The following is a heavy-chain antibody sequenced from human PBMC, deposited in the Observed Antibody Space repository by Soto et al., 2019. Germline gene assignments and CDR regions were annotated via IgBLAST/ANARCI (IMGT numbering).Heavy chain of an antibody. CDR3: AIWSNWNPLYYRGMDV. CDR1: GGAFTNYS. Sequence: SVEVSCKXSGGAFTNYSLNWVRHAPGQGLEWLGGIIPLHNTSNYSLKLLGRGSVTADISSNTVYMHLSGLTSDDTATYYCAIWSNWNPLYYRGMDVWGQGTTVTVSS. J-gene: IGHJ6*02. D-gene: IGHD1-20*01. V-gene: IGHV1-69*08. CDR2: IIPLHNTS.